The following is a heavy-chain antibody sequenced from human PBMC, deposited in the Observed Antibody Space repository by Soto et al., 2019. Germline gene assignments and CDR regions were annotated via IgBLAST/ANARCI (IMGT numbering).Heavy chain of an antibody. D-gene: IGHD3-16*01. J-gene: IGHJ6*02. CDR3: ARARSLDV. V-gene: IGHV4-59*13. Sequence: SETLSLTCTVSGGSISSYYWNWLRQPPGKGLEWIGYIYYSGSTTYNPSLKSRVTISVDTSKNQFSLKLSSVTAADAAVYYCARARSLDVWGQGTTVTVSS. CDR1: GGSISSYY. CDR2: IYYSGST.